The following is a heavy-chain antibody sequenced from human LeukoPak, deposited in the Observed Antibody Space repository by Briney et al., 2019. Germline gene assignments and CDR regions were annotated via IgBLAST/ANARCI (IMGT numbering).Heavy chain of an antibody. CDR2: INHSGST. D-gene: IGHD4-17*01. Sequence: SETLSLTCAVYGGSFSGYYWSWIRRPPGKGLEWIGEINHSGSTNYNPSLKSRVTISVDTSKNQFSLKLSSVTAADTAVYYCAREDGDSPQYYWGQGTLVTVSS. CDR1: GGSFSGYY. V-gene: IGHV4-34*01. J-gene: IGHJ4*02. CDR3: AREDGDSPQYY.